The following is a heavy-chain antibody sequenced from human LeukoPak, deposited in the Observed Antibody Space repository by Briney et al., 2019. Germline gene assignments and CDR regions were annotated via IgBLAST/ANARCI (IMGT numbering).Heavy chain of an antibody. J-gene: IGHJ2*01. CDR1: GFTFSNYV. V-gene: IGHV3-23*01. CDR2: ISNSGGST. Sequence: GGSLRLSCAASGFTFSNYVMSCVRQAPGKGLEWVSGISNSGGSTYYADSVKGRFTISRDNAKNSLYLQMNSLRAEDTAVYYCATEGPNPLWGRGTLVTVSS. CDR3: ATEGPNPL.